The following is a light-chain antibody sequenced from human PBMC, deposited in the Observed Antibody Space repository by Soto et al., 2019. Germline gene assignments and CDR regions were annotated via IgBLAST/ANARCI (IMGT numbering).Light chain of an antibody. Sequence: DIQMTHSPSMLSASVGDRVTIACRASQSIRSGLAWYQQKPGKAAKLLIFDASTLESGVPSRCSGRGSETEFTLTLSSLQPDDFATYYCQQYNSYSPATFGQGTKVDIK. CDR1: QSIRSG. CDR2: DAS. J-gene: IGKJ1*01. V-gene: IGKV1-5*01. CDR3: QQYNSYSPAT.